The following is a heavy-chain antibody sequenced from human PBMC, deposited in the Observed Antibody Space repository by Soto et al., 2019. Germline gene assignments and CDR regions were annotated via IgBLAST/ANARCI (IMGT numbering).Heavy chain of an antibody. CDR1: GYTFTSYD. CDR3: ARGLGDVWSGYYRDAFDI. D-gene: IGHD3-3*01. Sequence: QVPLVQSGAEVKKPGASVKVSCKASGYTFTSYDINWVRQATGQGLEWMGWMNPNSGNTGYAQKFQGRVTMTRNTSRSTAYMELSSLRSEDTAVYYWARGLGDVWSGYYRDAFDIWGQGTMVTVSS. CDR2: MNPNSGNT. V-gene: IGHV1-8*01. J-gene: IGHJ3*02.